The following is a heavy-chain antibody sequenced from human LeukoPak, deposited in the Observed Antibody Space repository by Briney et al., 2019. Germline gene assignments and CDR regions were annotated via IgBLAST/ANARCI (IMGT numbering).Heavy chain of an antibody. CDR1: GGSISSSSYY. CDR2: IYYSGTT. Sequence: PSETLSLTXTVSGGSISSSSYYWGWVRQPPGRGLEWIGTIYYSGTTYYNPSLKSRVTISVDTSKNQFSLKLSSVTAADTAVYYCARLGAGYYDILTGYPERYYLDYWGQGTLVTVSS. J-gene: IGHJ4*02. V-gene: IGHV4-39*01. CDR3: ARLGAGYYDILTGYPERYYLDY. D-gene: IGHD3-9*01.